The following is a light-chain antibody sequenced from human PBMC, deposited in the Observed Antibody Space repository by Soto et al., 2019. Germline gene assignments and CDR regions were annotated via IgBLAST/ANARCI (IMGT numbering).Light chain of an antibody. J-gene: IGLJ3*02. Sequence: QSVLTQPASVSGSPGQSITISCTGTSSDVGSYDLVSWYQQHPGKAPKLMIYEASQRPSGVSNRFSGSRSGDTASLTISGLHPEDEADYYCCSYAGRGTWVFGGGTKLTVL. CDR3: CSYAGRGTWV. V-gene: IGLV2-23*01. CDR2: EAS. CDR1: SSDVGSYDL.